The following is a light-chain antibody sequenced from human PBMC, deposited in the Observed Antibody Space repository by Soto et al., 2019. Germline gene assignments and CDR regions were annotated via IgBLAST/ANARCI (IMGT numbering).Light chain of an antibody. CDR3: SSYAGSNNLV. CDR2: EVT. Sequence: QSALTQPPSASGCPGQSVTISCTGTSSDVGGYNYVSWYQQYPGKAPKLMIYEVTKRPSGVPDRFSGSKSGNTASLTVSGLQAEDEADYYCSSYAGSNNLVFGGGTKLTVL. V-gene: IGLV2-8*01. CDR1: SSDVGGYNY. J-gene: IGLJ2*01.